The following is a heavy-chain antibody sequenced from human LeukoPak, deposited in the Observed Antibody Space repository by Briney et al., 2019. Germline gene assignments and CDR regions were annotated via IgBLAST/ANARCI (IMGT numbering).Heavy chain of an antibody. CDR1: GGSFSGYY. Sequence: KPSETLSLTCAVYGGSFSGYYWSWIRQPPGKGLDWIGEMNHSGSTNYNPSLKSRVTISLDTSKNQSSLKLPSVTAADTAVYYCARQLRPNWGRAFDIWGQGTMVTVSS. D-gene: IGHD7-27*01. J-gene: IGHJ3*02. CDR3: ARQLRPNWGRAFDI. CDR2: MNHSGST. V-gene: IGHV4-34*01.